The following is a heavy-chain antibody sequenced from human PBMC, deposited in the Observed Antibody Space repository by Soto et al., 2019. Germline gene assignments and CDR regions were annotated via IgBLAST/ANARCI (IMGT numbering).Heavy chain of an antibody. J-gene: IGHJ6*02. CDR2: IYSGGST. D-gene: IGHD1-26*01. Sequence: EVQLVESGGGLIQPGGSLRLSCAASEFTVSSDYMNWVRQAPEKGLECVSTIYSGGSTYYADSVKGRFTISRDNSKNTLYVQMNNLMAEDTAVYYCAGRVGAINYGMDIWGQGTTVTVSS. V-gene: IGHV3-53*01. CDR3: AGRVGAINYGMDI. CDR1: EFTVSSDY.